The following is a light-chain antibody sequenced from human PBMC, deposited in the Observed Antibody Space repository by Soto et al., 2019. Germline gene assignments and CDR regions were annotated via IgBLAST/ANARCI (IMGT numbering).Light chain of an antibody. CDR2: GNS. CDR1: SSNIGAHYD. Sequence: QSALTQPPAVSGAPGQRVTISCTGSSSNIGAHYDVHWYQQLPGTAPKLLIYGNSNRPSGVPDRFSGSKSGTSASLAITGLQAEDEADYYCQSYDNSVSLYVFGTGSHVTVL. CDR3: QSYDNSVSLYV. V-gene: IGLV1-40*01. J-gene: IGLJ1*01.